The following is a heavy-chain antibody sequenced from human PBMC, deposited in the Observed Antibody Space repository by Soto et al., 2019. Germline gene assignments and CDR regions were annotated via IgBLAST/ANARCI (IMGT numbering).Heavy chain of an antibody. V-gene: IGHV3-23*01. D-gene: IGHD4-4*01. CDR1: GFTFSSYA. CDR2: ISGSGGST. Sequence: GVSLRLSCAASGFTFSSYAMSWVRQAPGKGLEWVSAISGSGGSTYYADSVKGRFTISRDNSKNTLYLQMNSLRAEDTAVYYCAKVAYDYSNYVSYFDYWGQGTLVTVSS. CDR3: AKVAYDYSNYVSYFDY. J-gene: IGHJ4*02.